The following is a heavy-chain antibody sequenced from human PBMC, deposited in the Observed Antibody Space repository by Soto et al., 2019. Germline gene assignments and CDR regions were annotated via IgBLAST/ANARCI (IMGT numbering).Heavy chain of an antibody. Sequence: SETLSLTCAVSGGSISTYYWSWIRQPPGKGLEFIGYISYRGSTNYNPSLKSRITMSVDTSKNQFSLKLTSVTAADTAVYYCATRSGIYGDFVDYWGQGTLVTVSS. CDR3: ATRSGIYGDFVDY. J-gene: IGHJ4*02. CDR2: ISYRGST. D-gene: IGHD4-17*01. CDR1: GGSISTYY. V-gene: IGHV4-59*01.